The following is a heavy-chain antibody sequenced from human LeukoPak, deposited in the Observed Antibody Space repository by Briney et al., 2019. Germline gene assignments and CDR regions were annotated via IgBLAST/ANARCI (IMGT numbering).Heavy chain of an antibody. Sequence: PSETLSLTCTVSGGSISSYYWSWIRQPPGKGLEWIGYIYYSGSTNYNPSLKSRVTISVDTSKNQFSLKLSSVTAADTAVYYCARTQSGLGYYDILTGYYYYYMDVWGKGTTVTISS. D-gene: IGHD3-9*01. CDR1: GGSISSYY. CDR2: IYYSGST. CDR3: ARTQSGLGYYDILTGYYYYYMDV. J-gene: IGHJ6*03. V-gene: IGHV4-59*01.